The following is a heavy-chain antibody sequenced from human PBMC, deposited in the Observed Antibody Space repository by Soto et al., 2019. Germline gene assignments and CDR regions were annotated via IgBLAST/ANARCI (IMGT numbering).Heavy chain of an antibody. CDR1: GGSIGSSSYY. CDR2: IYYSGST. V-gene: IGHV4-39*01. J-gene: IGHJ3*02. Sequence: SETLSLTCTVSGGSIGSSSYYWGWIRQPPGKGLEWIGSIYYSGSTYYNPSLKSRVTISVDTSKNQFSLKLSSVTAADTAVYYCARTQDEDAFDIWGQGTMVTVSS. CDR3: ARTQDEDAFDI.